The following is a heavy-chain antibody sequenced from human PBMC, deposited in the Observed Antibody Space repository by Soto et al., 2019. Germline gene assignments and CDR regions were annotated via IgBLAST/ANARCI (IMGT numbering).Heavy chain of an antibody. CDR3: AKDVVAAAGKMAGAFDI. CDR2: ISGSGGST. CDR1: GFTFSSYA. Sequence: EVQLLESGGGLVQPGGSLRLSCAASGFTFSSYAMSWVRQAPGKGLEWVSAISGSGGSTYYADSVKGRFTISRDNSKNTLYLQMNSLRAEDTAVYYCAKDVVAAAGKMAGAFDIWGQGTMVTVSS. J-gene: IGHJ3*02. V-gene: IGHV3-23*01. D-gene: IGHD6-13*01.